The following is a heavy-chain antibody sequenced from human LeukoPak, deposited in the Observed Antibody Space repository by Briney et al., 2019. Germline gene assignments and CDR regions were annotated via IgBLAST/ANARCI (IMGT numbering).Heavy chain of an antibody. CDR2: IIPILGIA. CDR3: ARVPNYYDSTQGAFDI. J-gene: IGHJ3*02. CDR1: GGTSSSYA. V-gene: IGHV1-69*04. D-gene: IGHD3-22*01. Sequence: SVKVSCKASGGTSSSYAISWVRQAPGQGLEWMGRIIPILGIANYAQKFQGRVTITADKSTSTAYMELSSLRSEDTAVYYCARVPNYYDSTQGAFDIWGQGTMVTVSS.